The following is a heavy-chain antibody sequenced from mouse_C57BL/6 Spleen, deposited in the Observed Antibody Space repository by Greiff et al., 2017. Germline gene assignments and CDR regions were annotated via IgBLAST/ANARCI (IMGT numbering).Heavy chain of an antibody. D-gene: IGHD1-1*01. Sequence: QVQLQQSGPELVKPGASVKISCKASGYSFTSYYIHWVKQRPGQGLEWIGWIYPGSGNTKYNEKFKGKATLTADTSSSTAYMQLSSLTSEDSAVYYCARVYYYGSRDYWGKGTTLTVSS. CDR3: ARVYYYGSRDY. CDR2: IYPGSGNT. J-gene: IGHJ2*01. V-gene: IGHV1-66*01. CDR1: GYSFTSYY.